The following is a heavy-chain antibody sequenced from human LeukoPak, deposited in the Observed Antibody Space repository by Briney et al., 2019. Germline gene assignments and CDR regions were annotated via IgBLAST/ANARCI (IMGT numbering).Heavy chain of an antibody. CDR3: ARGYSGSYFDASDY. D-gene: IGHD1-26*01. V-gene: IGHV3-48*03. CDR2: ISSSGSTI. CDR1: GFTFSSYE. Sequence: PGGSLRLSCAASGFTFSSYEMNWVRQAPGKGLEWVSYISSSGSTIYYADSVKGRFTISRDNAKNSLYLQMNSLGAEDTAVYYCARGYSGSYFDASDYWGQGTLVTVSS. J-gene: IGHJ4*02.